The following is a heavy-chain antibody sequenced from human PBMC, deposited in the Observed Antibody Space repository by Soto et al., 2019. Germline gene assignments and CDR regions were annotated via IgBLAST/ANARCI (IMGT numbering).Heavy chain of an antibody. CDR1: GFTFNSYS. V-gene: IGHV3-48*01. Sequence: PGGSLRLSCAASGFTFNSYSMNWVRQAPGKGLEWLSYISSSSSTIYYADSVKGRFTISRDNAKNSLYLQMNSLRAGDTAVYYCARASGGEDYYYYGMDVWGQGTTVTVSS. D-gene: IGHD2-21*01. CDR2: ISSSSSTI. CDR3: ARASGGEDYYYYGMDV. J-gene: IGHJ6*02.